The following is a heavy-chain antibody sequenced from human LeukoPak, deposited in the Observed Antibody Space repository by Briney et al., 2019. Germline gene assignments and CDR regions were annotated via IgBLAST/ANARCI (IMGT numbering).Heavy chain of an antibody. V-gene: IGHV5-51*01. Sequence: GESLKISCKGSGYNFTNYWIGWVRQMPGKGLEWMGLIYPGDSDSRYSPSFQGQVTISVDKSISTAYLQWSSLKASDTAMYYCARHSYTYYYYYGMDVWGQGTTVTVSS. CDR2: IYPGDSDS. J-gene: IGHJ6*02. CDR1: GYNFTNYW. CDR3: ARHSYTYYYYYGMDV. D-gene: IGHD2-2*02.